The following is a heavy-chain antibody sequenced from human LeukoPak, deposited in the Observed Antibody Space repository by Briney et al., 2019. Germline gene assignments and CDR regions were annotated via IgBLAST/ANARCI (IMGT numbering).Heavy chain of an antibody. CDR1: GYTLSELS. D-gene: IGHD3-22*01. Sequence: ASVKVTCKVSGYTLSELSMHWVRQAPGKGLEWMGGFDPEDGETIYAQKFQGRVTMTEDTSTDTAYMELSRLRSEDTAVYYCATVTYYYDSSGYQFDYWGQGTLVTVSS. CDR2: FDPEDGET. CDR3: ATVTYYYDSSGYQFDY. V-gene: IGHV1-24*01. J-gene: IGHJ4*02.